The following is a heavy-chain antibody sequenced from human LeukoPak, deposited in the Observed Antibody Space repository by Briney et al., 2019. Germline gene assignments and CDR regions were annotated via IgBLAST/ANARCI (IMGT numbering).Heavy chain of an antibody. CDR1: GGTFSSYT. V-gene: IGHV1-69*04. CDR3: ARDQADSSGYLFDY. Sequence: SVKVSCKASGGTFSSYTISWVRQAPGQGLEWMGRIIPILGIANYAQKSQGRVTITADKSTSTAYMELSSLRSEDTAVYYCARDQADSSGYLFDYWGQGTLVTVSS. CDR2: IIPILGIA. D-gene: IGHD3-22*01. J-gene: IGHJ4*02.